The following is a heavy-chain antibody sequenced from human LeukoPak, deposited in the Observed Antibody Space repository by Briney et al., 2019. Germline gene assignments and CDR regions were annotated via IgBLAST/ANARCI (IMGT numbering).Heavy chain of an antibody. D-gene: IGHD5-18*01. V-gene: IGHV3-30*04. J-gene: IGHJ6*03. Sequence: GGSLRLSCAASGFTFSSYAMHWVRQAPGKGLEWVAVISYDGSNKYYADSVKGRFTISRDNSKNTLYLQMNSLRAEDTAVYYCARSPSDTAMGYYYYYMDVWGKGTTVTVSS. CDR3: ARSPSDTAMGYYYYYMDV. CDR2: ISYDGSNK. CDR1: GFTFSSYA.